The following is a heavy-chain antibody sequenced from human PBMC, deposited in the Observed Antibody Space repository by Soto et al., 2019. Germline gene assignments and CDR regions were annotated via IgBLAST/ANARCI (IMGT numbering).Heavy chain of an antibody. CDR2: INADNGDT. D-gene: IGHD4-4*01. Sequence: ASVKVSCKTSGYTFTSYAIHWVRQAPGQRLEWMGWINADNGDTKYSQKFSGRVTITRDTSANTAFMELSSLRSEDTAMYYCARELQGLYYFDFWGQGTLATVSS. V-gene: IGHV1-3*01. J-gene: IGHJ4*02. CDR1: GYTFTSYA. CDR3: ARELQGLYYFDF.